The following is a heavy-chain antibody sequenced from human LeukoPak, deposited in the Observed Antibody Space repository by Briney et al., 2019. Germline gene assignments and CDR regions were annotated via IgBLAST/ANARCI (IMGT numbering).Heavy chain of an antibody. J-gene: IGHJ4*02. CDR1: GYTFTDYY. CDR3: AREGPIVGATHLVDY. D-gene: IGHD1-26*01. CDR2: INPNSGGT. V-gene: IGHV1-2*02. Sequence: ASVKVSCKASGYTFTDYYVHWVRQAPGQGLEWMGWINPNSGGTNYAQKFQGRVTMTRDTSISTACMELSRLRSDDTAVYYCAREGPIVGATHLVDYWGQGTLVTVSS.